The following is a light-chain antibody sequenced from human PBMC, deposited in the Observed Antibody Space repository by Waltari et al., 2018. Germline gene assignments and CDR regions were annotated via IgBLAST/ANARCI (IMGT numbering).Light chain of an antibody. V-gene: IGLV1-44*01. CDR3: AAWDDSLNGYV. J-gene: IGLJ1*01. Sequence: QSVLTKPPSASGTPGQRVTIACSGSWSNIGDYYASWYQQFPGKAPKLLMFSNSQRPSGVPHRFSGSKSGTSASLAIIGLHSEDDADYFCAAWDDSLNGYVFGPGTKVTVL. CDR2: SNS. CDR1: WSNIGDYY.